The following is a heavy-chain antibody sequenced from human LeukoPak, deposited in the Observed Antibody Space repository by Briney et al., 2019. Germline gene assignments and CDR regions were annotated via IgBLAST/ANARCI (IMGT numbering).Heavy chain of an antibody. CDR3: ARAVTMVRGLIYYSMDV. V-gene: IGHV4-59*01. CDR1: GGSISSYY. D-gene: IGHD3-10*01. Sequence: PSETLSLTCTVSGGSISSYYWSWIRQPPGKGLQWIGNIYYSGSTNYNPSLKSRVTISVDTSKNQFSLKLSSVTAADTAVYYCARAVTMVRGLIYYSMDVWGQGTTVTVSS. CDR2: IYYSGST. J-gene: IGHJ6*02.